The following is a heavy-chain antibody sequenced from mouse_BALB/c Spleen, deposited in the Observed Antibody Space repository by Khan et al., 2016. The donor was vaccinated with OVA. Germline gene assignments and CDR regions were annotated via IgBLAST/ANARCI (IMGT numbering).Heavy chain of an antibody. V-gene: IGHV1S134*01. Sequence: VQLQQSGAELGRPGSSVKLSCKTSGFTFTSYGIKWVRQRPGQGLEWIGYIYPGNGYTVYNEKFQGKATLTSDTSSSTAYMQLTSLTSEDSAIDFWAAAYYRNYVDYWGQGTTLTVSS. CDR3: AAAYYRNYVDY. CDR2: IYPGNGYT. CDR1: GFTFTSYG. D-gene: IGHD2-14*01. J-gene: IGHJ2*01.